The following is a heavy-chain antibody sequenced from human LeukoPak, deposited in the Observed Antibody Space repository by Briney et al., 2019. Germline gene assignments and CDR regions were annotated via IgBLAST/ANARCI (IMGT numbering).Heavy chain of an antibody. V-gene: IGHV1-69*13. Sequence: GASVKVSCKASGGTFSRYAISWVRQAPRHGLEWMGGIIPIFLTANYAQKFQGRVTITADESTSTAYMELSSLRSEDTAVYYCARGIAKIIGLDYYYYGMDVWGKGTTVTVSS. CDR1: GGTFSRYA. CDR3: ARGIAKIIGLDYYYYGMDV. CDR2: IIPIFLTA. D-gene: IGHD2/OR15-2a*01. J-gene: IGHJ6*04.